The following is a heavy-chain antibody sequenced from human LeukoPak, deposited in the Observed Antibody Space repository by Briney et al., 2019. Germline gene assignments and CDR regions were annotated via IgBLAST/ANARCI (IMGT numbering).Heavy chain of an antibody. CDR3: AKLGTTVTTYYYYYMDV. D-gene: IGHD4-17*01. CDR1: GFTFSSYA. Sequence: PGGSLRLSCAASGFTFSSYAMSWVRQAPGEGLEWVSATSGSGGSTYYADSVKGRFTISRDNSKNTLYLQMNSLRAEDTAVYYCAKLGTTVTTYYYYYMDVWGKGTTVTVSS. V-gene: IGHV3-23*01. J-gene: IGHJ6*03. CDR2: TSGSGGST.